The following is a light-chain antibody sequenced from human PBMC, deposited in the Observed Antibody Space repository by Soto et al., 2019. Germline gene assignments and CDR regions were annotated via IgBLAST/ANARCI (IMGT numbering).Light chain of an antibody. V-gene: IGLV2-23*02. CDR3: CSYAGSSTFAV. CDR2: EVT. CDR1: SSDVGNYNL. Sequence: QSALTQPASVSGSPGQSITISCTGTSSDVGNYNLVSWYQQHPGKAPKLIIYEVTKRPSGVSNRFSGSKSGSTASLTISGLQAEDEADYHCCSYAGSSTFAVFGGGTKLTVL. J-gene: IGLJ2*01.